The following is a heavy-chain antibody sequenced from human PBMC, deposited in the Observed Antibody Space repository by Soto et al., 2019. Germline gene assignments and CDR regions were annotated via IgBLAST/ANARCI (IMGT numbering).Heavy chain of an antibody. V-gene: IGHV3-48*03. Sequence: AGGSLRLSCEGSGFTFSSYEMNWVRQAPGEGLEWVSYISSSGSTKNYADSVKGRFTISRDNVKNSLYLQMNSLRAEDTAVYYCARVPRNFYYNGMDVWGQGTTVTVSS. J-gene: IGHJ6*02. CDR3: ARVPRNFYYNGMDV. CDR1: GFTFSSYE. CDR2: ISSSGSTK.